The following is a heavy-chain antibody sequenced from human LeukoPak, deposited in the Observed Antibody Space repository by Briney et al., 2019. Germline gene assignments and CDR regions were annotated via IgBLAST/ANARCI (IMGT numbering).Heavy chain of an antibody. D-gene: IGHD3-3*01. CDR3: ARGLRFLVV. CDR1: GGCFSGYY. CDR2: INHSGST. V-gene: IGHV4-34*01. J-gene: IGHJ6*02. Sequence: PSETLSLTCAVYGGCFSGYYWSWIRQPPGKGLEWIGEINHSGSTNYNPSLKSRVTISVDTSKNQFSLKLSFVTAADTAVYYCARGLRFLVVWGQGTTVTVSS.